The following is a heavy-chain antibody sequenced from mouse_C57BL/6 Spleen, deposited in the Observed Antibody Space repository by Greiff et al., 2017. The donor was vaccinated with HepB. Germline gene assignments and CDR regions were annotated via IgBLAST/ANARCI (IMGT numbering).Heavy chain of an antibody. CDR3: AREDSNYALDY. V-gene: IGHV1-82*01. J-gene: IGHJ4*01. Sequence: QVQLQQSGPELVKPGASVKISCKASGYAFSSSWMNWVKQRPGKGLEWIGRIYPGDGDTKYNGKFKGKATLTADKSSSTAYMQHSSLTSEDSAVYFCAREDSNYALDYWGQEPSVPVPS. CDR2: IYPGDGDT. CDR1: GYAFSSSW. D-gene: IGHD2-5*01.